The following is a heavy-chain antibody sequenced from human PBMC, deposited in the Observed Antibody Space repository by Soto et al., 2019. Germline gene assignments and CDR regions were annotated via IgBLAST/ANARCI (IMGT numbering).Heavy chain of an antibody. CDR2: ITGSGGRT. Sequence: EVQLLESGGGLVQPGGALRLSCAASGFTFSSYAMSWVRQAPGKGLEWVSAITGSGGRTYYADSVKGRFTSSRDNSKNTLYLQMNSLRAEDTAVYYCAKGLTGAPYYAMDVWGQGTTVTVSS. D-gene: IGHD7-27*01. CDR3: AKGLTGAPYYAMDV. CDR1: GFTFSSYA. V-gene: IGHV3-23*01. J-gene: IGHJ6*02.